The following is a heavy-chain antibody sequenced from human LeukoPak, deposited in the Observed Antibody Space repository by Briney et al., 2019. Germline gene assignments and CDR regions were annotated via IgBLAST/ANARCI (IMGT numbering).Heavy chain of an antibody. CDR1: GFTSISYG. J-gene: IGHJ6*03. CDR2: IWYDGSNK. Sequence: PGGSLRLSCAASGFTSISYGMHWVRQAPGKGLEWVAVIWYDGSNKYYADSVKGRFTISRDNSKNTLYLQMNSLRAEDTAVYYCARDTRDYYYMDVWGKGTTVTISS. CDR3: ARDTRDYYYMDV. V-gene: IGHV3-33*01.